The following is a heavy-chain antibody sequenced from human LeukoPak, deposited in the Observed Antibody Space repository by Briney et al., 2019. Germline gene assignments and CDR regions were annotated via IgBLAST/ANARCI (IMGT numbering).Heavy chain of an antibody. D-gene: IGHD4-17*01. J-gene: IGHJ4*02. CDR2: IYYSGST. CDR1: GGSTSSYY. CDR3: ARVPAYGDYHFDY. V-gene: IGHV4-59*01. Sequence: PSETLSLTCTVSGGSTSSYYWSWIRQPPGKGLEWIGYIYYSGSTNYNPSLKSRVTISVDTSKNQFSLKLSSVTAADTAVYYCARVPAYGDYHFDYWGQGTLVTVSS.